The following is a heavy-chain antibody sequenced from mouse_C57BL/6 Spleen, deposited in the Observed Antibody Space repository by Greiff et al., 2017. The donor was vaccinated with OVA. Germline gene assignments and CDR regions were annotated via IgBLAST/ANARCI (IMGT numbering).Heavy chain of an antibody. D-gene: IGHD2-5*01. CDR2: ISDGGSYT. CDR3: ARDGSNYALFDY. CDR1: GFTFSSYA. J-gene: IGHJ2*01. Sequence: EVKLMESGGGLVKPGGSLKLSCAASGFTFSSYAMSWVRQTPEKRLEWVATISDGGSYTYYPDNVKGRFTISSDNAKNNLYLQMSHLKSEDTAMYYCARDGSNYALFDYWGQGTTLTVSS. V-gene: IGHV5-4*01.